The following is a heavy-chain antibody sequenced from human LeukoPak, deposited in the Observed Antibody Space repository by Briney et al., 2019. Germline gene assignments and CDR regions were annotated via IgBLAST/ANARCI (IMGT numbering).Heavy chain of an antibody. V-gene: IGHV1-8*03. D-gene: IGHD3-3*01. CDR1: GYTFTGHY. Sequence: GASVKVSCKASGYTFTGHYMHWVRQATGQGLEWMGWMNPNSGNTGYAQKFQGRVTITRNTSISTAYMELSSLRSEDTAVYYCARVGTDFWSGYSDYWGQGTLVTVSS. J-gene: IGHJ4*02. CDR3: ARVGTDFWSGYSDY. CDR2: MNPNSGNT.